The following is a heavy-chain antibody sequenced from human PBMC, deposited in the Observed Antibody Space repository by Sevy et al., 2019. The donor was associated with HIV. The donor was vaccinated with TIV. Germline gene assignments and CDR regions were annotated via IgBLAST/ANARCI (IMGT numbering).Heavy chain of an antibody. CDR1: GFTFSSYA. CDR2: ISYDGSNK. CDR3: AGVSLSGTSTHKYYYYGMDV. Sequence: GGSLRLSCAASGFTFSSYAMHWVRQAPGKGLEWVAVISYDGSNKYYADSVKGRFTISRDNSKNTLYLQMNSLRAEDTAVYYCAGVSLSGTSTHKYYYYGMDVWGQGTTVTVSS. V-gene: IGHV3-30-3*01. D-gene: IGHD1-1*01. J-gene: IGHJ6*02.